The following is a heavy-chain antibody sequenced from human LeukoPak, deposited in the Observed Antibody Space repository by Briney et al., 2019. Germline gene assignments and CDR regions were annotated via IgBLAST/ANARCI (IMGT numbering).Heavy chain of an antibody. Sequence: PGGSLRLSCTTSGFTFSSYSMSWVRQTPEKGLDWVSSISGLSHKTYDADSVKGRFTISRDNSKNTLYLQMNSLRAEDTAVYYCAKQRYYYDSSGEQRQYYFDYWGQGTLVTVSS. CDR2: ISGLSHKT. CDR1: GFTFSSYS. V-gene: IGHV3-23*01. D-gene: IGHD3-22*01. J-gene: IGHJ4*02. CDR3: AKQRYYYDSSGEQRQYYFDY.